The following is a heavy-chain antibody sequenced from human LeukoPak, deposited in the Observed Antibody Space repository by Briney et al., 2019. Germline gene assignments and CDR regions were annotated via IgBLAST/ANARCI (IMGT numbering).Heavy chain of an antibody. CDR1: GGSISNYY. D-gene: IGHD6-19*01. CDR3: ATTKWNTAVAGTGYFDY. Sequence: PSETLSLTCTVSGGSISNYYWNWIRQPPGQGLEWIGHIYYSGSTNYNPSLKSRVTISVDTSKNQFSLKLSSVTAADTAVYYCATTKWNTAVAGTGYFDYWGQGTLVTVSS. J-gene: IGHJ4*02. CDR2: IYYSGST. V-gene: IGHV4-59*08.